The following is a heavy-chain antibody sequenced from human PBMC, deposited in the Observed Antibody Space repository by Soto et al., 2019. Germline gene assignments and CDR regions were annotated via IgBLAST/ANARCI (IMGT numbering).Heavy chain of an antibody. Sequence: PRESLKISCKGSGYSFTSYWIGWVRQMPGKGLEWMGIIYPGDSDTRYSPSFQGQVTISADKSISTAYLQWSSLKASDTAMYYCAGGGVRGVITRTRDYYGMDVWGQGTTVTVS. J-gene: IGHJ6*02. V-gene: IGHV5-51*01. CDR2: IYPGDSDT. CDR1: GYSFTSYW. CDR3: AGGGVRGVITRTRDYYGMDV. D-gene: IGHD3-10*01.